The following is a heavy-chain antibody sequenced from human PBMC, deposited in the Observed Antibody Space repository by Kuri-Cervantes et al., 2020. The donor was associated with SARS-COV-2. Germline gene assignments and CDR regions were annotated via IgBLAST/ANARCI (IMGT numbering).Heavy chain of an antibody. Sequence: SETLSLTCTVSGGPISSGYYYWSWIRQPPGKGLEWIGYIYYSGSTYYNPSLKSRVTISVDTSKNQFSLKLSSVTAADTAVYYCARTLASITGTYMDVWGKGTTVTVSS. J-gene: IGHJ6*03. D-gene: IGHD1-7*01. CDR3: ARTLASITGTYMDV. CDR1: GGPISSGYYY. V-gene: IGHV4-30-4*08. CDR2: IYYSGST.